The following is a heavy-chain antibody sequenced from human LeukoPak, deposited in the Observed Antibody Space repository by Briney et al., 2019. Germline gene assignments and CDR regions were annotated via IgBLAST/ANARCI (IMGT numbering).Heavy chain of an antibody. CDR1: GFSFSTYW. Sequence: GGSLRLSCETSGFSFSTYWMSWVRQAPGRGLEWVSVIYSGGSTYYADSVKGRFTISRDNSKNTLYLQMNSLRAEDTAVYYCARFGSGLVPAAIRYFDYWGQGTLVTVSS. CDR2: IYSGGST. V-gene: IGHV3-66*01. D-gene: IGHD2-2*02. J-gene: IGHJ4*02. CDR3: ARFGSGLVPAAIRYFDY.